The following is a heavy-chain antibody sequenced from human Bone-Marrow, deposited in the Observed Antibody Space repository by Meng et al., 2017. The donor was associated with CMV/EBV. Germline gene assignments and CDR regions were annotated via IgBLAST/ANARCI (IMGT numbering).Heavy chain of an antibody. D-gene: IGHD5-12*01. J-gene: IGHJ4*02. Sequence: SRRLACIGYGFSFGEYAMSWGRQAPGKGLEWVGFIRSKAYGGTPDYAAALKGRFTISRDDYKSIAYLRMNSLKIEDTAVYYCTRWLSQNGYYFDYWGQGTLVTVSS. CDR1: GFSFGEYA. CDR2: IRSKAYGGTP. CDR3: TRWLSQNGYYFDY. V-gene: IGHV3-49*04.